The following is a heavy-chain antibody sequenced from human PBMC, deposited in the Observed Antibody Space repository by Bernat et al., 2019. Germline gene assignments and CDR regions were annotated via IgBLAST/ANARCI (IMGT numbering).Heavy chain of an antibody. D-gene: IGHD5-12*01. J-gene: IGHJ4*02. V-gene: IGHV3-21*01. CDR2: ISSSGSYI. CDR3: ARDRGEWINYFDY. CDR1: GFTFRSYS. Sequence: EVQLVESGGGLVKPGGSLRLSCAASGFTFRSYSMNWARQAPGKGLEWVSSISSSGSYIYDADSVKGRFTISRDNAKNSLYLQMNSLRAEDTAVYYCARDRGEWINYFDYWGQGTLVTVSS.